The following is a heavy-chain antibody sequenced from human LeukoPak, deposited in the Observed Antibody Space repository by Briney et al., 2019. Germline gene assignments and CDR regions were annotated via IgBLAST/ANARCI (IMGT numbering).Heavy chain of an antibody. J-gene: IGHJ3*02. CDR1: GFTVSSNF. V-gene: IGHV3-53*01. CDR3: ARAMGKDAFDI. Sequence: PGGSLRLSCAASGFTVSSNFMSWVRQAPGEGLEWVSVIYSGGTIYYADSVRGRLTISRDNSKNTLYLQMNSLRAEDTAVYYCARAMGKDAFDIWGQGTMVTVSS. D-gene: IGHD7-27*01. CDR2: IYSGGTI.